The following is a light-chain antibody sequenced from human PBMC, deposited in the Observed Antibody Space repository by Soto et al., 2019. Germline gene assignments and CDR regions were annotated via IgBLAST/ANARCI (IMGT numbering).Light chain of an antibody. CDR2: EVN. J-gene: IGLJ1*01. CDR1: SSDVGSYNL. CDR3: CSYAGGGTYV. V-gene: IGLV2-23*02. Sequence: QSALTQPASVSGSPGQSITISCTGTSSDVGSYNLVSWYQQCPGKAPKLMIFEVNKRPSGVSSRFSGSKSGITASLTISGLQAEDEADYYCCSYAGGGTYVFATATKVTVL.